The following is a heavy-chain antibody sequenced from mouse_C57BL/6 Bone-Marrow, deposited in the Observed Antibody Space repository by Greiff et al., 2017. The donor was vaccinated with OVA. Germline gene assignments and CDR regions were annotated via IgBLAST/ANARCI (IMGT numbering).Heavy chain of an antibody. CDR1: GYAFSSSW. V-gene: IGHV1-82*01. J-gene: IGHJ4*01. CDR3: DKRGGYEYEQAMDY. CDR2: IYPGDGDT. Sequence: QVQLQQSGPELVKPGASVKISCKASGYAFSSSWMNWVKQRPGKGLEWIGRIYPGDGDTNYNGKFKGKATLTADKSSSTAYMQLSSLTSEDSAVYFCDKRGGYEYEQAMDYCGEGTSVTVSS. D-gene: IGHD2-4*01.